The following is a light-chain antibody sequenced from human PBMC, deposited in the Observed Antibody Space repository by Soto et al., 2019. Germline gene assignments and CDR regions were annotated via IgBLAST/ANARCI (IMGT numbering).Light chain of an antibody. V-gene: IGLV2-11*01. J-gene: IGLJ1*01. Sequence: QSVLTQPRSVSGSPGQSVTVSCTGTSSDIGGYTYASWYQQHPGKAPKVIIYDVSERPSGVPDRFSGSKSGNTASLTISGLQPEDEADYYCCSFAGPQSFEVFXEGTKLTVL. CDR3: CSFAGPQSFEV. CDR1: SSDIGGYTY. CDR2: DVS.